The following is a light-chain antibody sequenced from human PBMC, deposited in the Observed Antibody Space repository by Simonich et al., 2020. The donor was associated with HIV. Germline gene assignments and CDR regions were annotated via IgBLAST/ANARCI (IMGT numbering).Light chain of an antibody. CDR1: KLGDKF. V-gene: IGLV3-10*01. Sequence: SYELTQPPSVSVSPGQTASITCSGDKLGDKFACCYQQKPGQSPELVIYQNAKRPSGFPERFSGSSSGTMATLTISGAQVEDEADYYCYSTDSSGNHGVFGGGTKLTVL. CDR2: QNA. J-gene: IGLJ2*01. CDR3: YSTDSSGNHGV.